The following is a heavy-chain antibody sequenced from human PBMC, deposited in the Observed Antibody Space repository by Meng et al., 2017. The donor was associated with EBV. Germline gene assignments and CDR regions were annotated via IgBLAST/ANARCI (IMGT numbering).Heavy chain of an antibody. CDR3: ARGDYTNYPRRFDT. CDR1: GGSVNNESYY. D-gene: IGHD4-11*01. CDR2: IYYTGST. Sequence: QVQLQESGPGLVKPSETLSPTCTVSGGSVNNESYYWGWIRQPPGKGLEYIGYIYYTGSTNYNSSLKSRVTISLDKSKNQFSLKLTSLTAADTAIYYCARGDYTNYPRRFDTWGQGPLGTVDS. J-gene: IGHJ5*02. V-gene: IGHV4-61*01.